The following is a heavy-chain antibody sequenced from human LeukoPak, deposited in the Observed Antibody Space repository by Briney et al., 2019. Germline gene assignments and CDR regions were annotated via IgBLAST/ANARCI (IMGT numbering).Heavy chain of an antibody. J-gene: IGHJ4*02. CDR2: FDPEDGET. CDR3: ATDLSGGDYFDY. V-gene: IGHV1-24*01. D-gene: IGHD2-8*02. Sequence: ASVKVSCKASGYTFTSYYMHWVRQAPGKGLEWMGGFDPEDGETIYAQKFQGRVTMTEDTSTDTAYMELSSLRSEDTAVYYCATDLSGGDYFDYWGQGTLVTVSS. CDR1: GYTFTSYY.